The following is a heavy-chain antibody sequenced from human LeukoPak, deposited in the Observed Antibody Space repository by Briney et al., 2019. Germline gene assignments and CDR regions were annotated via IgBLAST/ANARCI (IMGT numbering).Heavy chain of an antibody. CDR3: ARAMSTFGGVRNYFDS. V-gene: IGHV3-48*04. J-gene: IGHJ4*02. D-gene: IGHD3-16*01. Sequence: GGALRVSCAASGFTFSSDSMNWVRQAPGKGLEWISFVSISSGTIYYADSVKGRFRISRDNAKSSLDLEMNSLRAEDTAVYYCARAMSTFGGVRNYFDSWGQGTLVTVSS. CDR1: GFTFSSDS. CDR2: VSISSGTI.